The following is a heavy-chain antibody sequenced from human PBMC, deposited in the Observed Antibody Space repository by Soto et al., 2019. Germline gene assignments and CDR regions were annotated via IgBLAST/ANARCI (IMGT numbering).Heavy chain of an antibody. J-gene: IGHJ5*02. V-gene: IGHV1-69*06. CDR2: IIPIFGTA. CDR3: ARVYRYNWNGGKNWFDP. D-gene: IGHD1-20*01. CDR1: GGTFSSYA. Sequence: AASVKVSCKASGGTFSSYAISWLRQAPGQGLEWMGGIIPIFGTANYAQKFQGRVTITADKSTSTAYMELSSLRSEDTAVYYRARVYRYNWNGGKNWFDPWGQGTLVTVSS.